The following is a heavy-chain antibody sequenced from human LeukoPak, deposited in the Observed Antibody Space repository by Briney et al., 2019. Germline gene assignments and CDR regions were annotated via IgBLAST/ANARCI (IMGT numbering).Heavy chain of an antibody. CDR3: AKDIVPDYYDSSGYGGGDYFDY. CDR2: ISGSGGST. CDR1: AFTFSSYA. Sequence: PGGSLRLSCAASAFTFSSYAMSWVRQAPGRGLEWVSAISGSGGSTYYAASVEGRFTISRDNSNNTLYLQMNSLRTEDTALYYCAKDIVPDYYDSSGYGGGDYFDYWGQGTLVTVSS. D-gene: IGHD3-22*01. V-gene: IGHV3-23*01. J-gene: IGHJ4*02.